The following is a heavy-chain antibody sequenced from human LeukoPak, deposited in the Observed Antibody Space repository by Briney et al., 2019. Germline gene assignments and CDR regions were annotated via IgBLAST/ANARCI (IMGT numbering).Heavy chain of an antibody. D-gene: IGHD1-14*01. CDR3: GRWAEGFDF. J-gene: IGHJ4*02. CDR1: GFTFSSYE. V-gene: IGHV3-48*03. Sequence: GGSLRLSCAASGFTFSSYEMNWVRQAPGKGLEWVSYISNSGSPIYYADSVKGRFTISRDNAKNSLTLQMNSLRAEDTAVYFCGRWAEGFDFWGQGTLVTVSS. CDR2: ISNSGSPI.